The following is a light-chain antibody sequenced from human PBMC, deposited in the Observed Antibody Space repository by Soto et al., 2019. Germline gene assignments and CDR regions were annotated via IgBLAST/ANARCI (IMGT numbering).Light chain of an antibody. CDR1: DSNIGSNP. J-gene: IGLJ3*02. Sequence: QAVVTQPPSASGTPGQTVTISCSGSDSNIGSNPLNWFQQLPGAAPTLLIYLNDQRPSGVPARFSGSKSGTSASLAISGLQSEDEADYYCAVWDDSLHARVFGGGTQLTV. CDR2: LND. V-gene: IGLV1-44*01. CDR3: AVWDDSLHARV.